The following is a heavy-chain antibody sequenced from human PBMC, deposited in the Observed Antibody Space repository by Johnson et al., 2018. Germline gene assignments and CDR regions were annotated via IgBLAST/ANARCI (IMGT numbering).Heavy chain of an antibody. CDR2: IIPIFGTA. J-gene: IGHJ3*02. CDR3: ARYCSGGSCHSLFAFDI. D-gene: IGHD2-15*01. V-gene: IGHV1-69*06. CDR1: GGTFSSYA. Sequence: QVQLVESGAEVKKXGSSVKVSCKASGGTFSSYAISWVRQAPGQGLEWMGGIIPIFGTANYAQKFQGRVTMPKNTSINTAYMELSSLRSEEPAVYYCARYCSGGSCHSLFAFDIWGQGTMVTVSS.